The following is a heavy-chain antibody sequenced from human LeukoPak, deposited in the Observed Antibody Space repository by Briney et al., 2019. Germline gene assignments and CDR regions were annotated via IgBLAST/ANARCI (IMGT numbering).Heavy chain of an antibody. J-gene: IGHJ6*02. CDR2: ISGSGGST. CDR3: AKDAAVLRYFDWLSLYYYYGMDV. Sequence: PGGSLRLSCAASGFTFSSYAMSWVRQAPGKGLEWVSAISGSGGSTYYADSVKGRFTISRDNSKNTLYLQMNGLRAEDTAVYYCAKDAAVLRYFDWLSLYYYYGMDVWGQGTTVTVSS. D-gene: IGHD3-9*01. V-gene: IGHV3-23*01. CDR1: GFTFSSYA.